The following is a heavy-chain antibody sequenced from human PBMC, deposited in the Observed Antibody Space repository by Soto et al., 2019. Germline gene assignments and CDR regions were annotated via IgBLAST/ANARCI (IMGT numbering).Heavy chain of an antibody. D-gene: IGHD3-10*01. CDR3: TTDIYGSGSEIFEY. CDR1: GFTFSNAW. V-gene: IGHV3-15*07. Sequence: EVQLVESGGGLVKPGGSLRLSCAASGFTFSNAWMNWVRQAPGKGLEWVGRIKSKTDGGTTDYAAPAKGRFTISRDESKNTLDLQMNSLKTEDTAVYYCTTDIYGSGSEIFEYWGQGTLVTVSS. J-gene: IGHJ4*02. CDR2: IKSKTDGGTT.